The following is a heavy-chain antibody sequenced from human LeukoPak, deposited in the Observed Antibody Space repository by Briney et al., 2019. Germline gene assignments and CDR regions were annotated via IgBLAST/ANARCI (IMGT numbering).Heavy chain of an antibody. CDR2: IYYSGST. Sequence: SETLSLTCTVSGGSISRYYWSWIRQPPGKGLEWIGYIYYSGSTNYNPSLKSRVTISVDTFKNQFSLKLSSVTAADTAVYYCARVSPRYYDSSGYNDAFDIWGQGTMVTVSS. CDR3: ARVSPRYYDSSGYNDAFDI. J-gene: IGHJ3*02. D-gene: IGHD3-22*01. V-gene: IGHV4-59*01. CDR1: GGSISRYY.